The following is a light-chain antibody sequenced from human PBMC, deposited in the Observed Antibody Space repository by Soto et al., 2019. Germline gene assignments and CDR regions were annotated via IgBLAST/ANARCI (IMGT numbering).Light chain of an antibody. CDR1: SSDVGSHNL. CDR3: CSYGGSRAV. V-gene: IGLV2-23*02. J-gene: IGLJ2*01. CDR2: EVS. Sequence: QSVLTQPASVSGSPGQSITISCTGTSSDVGSHNLVSWYQQHPGQAPKLMISEVSKRPLAVSARFSASKSGNTASLTISGLQAEDGADYYCCSYGGSRAVFGGGTQLTVL.